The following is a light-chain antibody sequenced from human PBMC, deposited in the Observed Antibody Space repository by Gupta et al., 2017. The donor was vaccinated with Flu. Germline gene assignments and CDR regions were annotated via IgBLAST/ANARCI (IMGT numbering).Light chain of an antibody. J-gene: IGKJ4*01. CDR2: AAS. CDR3: QQRNSYPRG. CDR1: QGISSY. V-gene: IGKV1-9*01. Sequence: ASLLSASVGDRVKIAGRASQGISSYLAWYQQKPGKAPKLLIYAASTLQSGVPSRFRGSGSGTEFTLTISSLQTEDFATYYGQQRNSYPRGFGGGTKVEIK.